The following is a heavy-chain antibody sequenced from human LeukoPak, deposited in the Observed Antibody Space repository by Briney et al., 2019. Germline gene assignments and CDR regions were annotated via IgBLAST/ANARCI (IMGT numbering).Heavy chain of an antibody. D-gene: IGHD1-26*01. CDR2: ISGSGGST. V-gene: IGHV3-23*01. CDR3: AKDRVVGATSGLDY. CDR1: GFTFSSYG. Sequence: QTGGSLRLSCAAPGFTFSSYGVSWVRQAPGKGLEWVSAISGSGGSTYYADSVKGRFTISRDNSKNTLYLQMNSLRAEDTAVYYCAKDRVVGATSGLDYWGQGTLVTVSS. J-gene: IGHJ4*02.